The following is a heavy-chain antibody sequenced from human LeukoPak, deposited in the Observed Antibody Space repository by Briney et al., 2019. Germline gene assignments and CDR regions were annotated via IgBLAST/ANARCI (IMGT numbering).Heavy chain of an antibody. V-gene: IGHV4-39*01. J-gene: IGHJ3*02. Sequence: SETLSLTCTVSGGSISSSSYYWGWIRQPPGKGLEWIGSIYYSGSTYYNPSLKSRVTISVDTSKNQFSLKLSSVTAADTAVYYCARIFLPRGLRFLEWLSPDDAFDIWGQGTMVTVSS. CDR1: GGSISSSSYY. CDR2: IYYSGST. CDR3: ARIFLPRGLRFLEWLSPDDAFDI. D-gene: IGHD3-3*01.